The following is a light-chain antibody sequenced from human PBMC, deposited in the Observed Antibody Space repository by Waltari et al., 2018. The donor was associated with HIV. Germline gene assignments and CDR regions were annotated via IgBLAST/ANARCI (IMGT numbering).Light chain of an antibody. CDR2: WAS. Sequence: DVVMIQSPDSLAVSLGESATINCKSSQNLLSSSNNKNYLAWYQQKPGQPPKLLIYWASTRHSGVPDRFRGSGSGTEFTLTISGLQAEDVAVYYCQQYYTTMYTFGQGTKLEIK. CDR1: QNLLSSSNNKNY. CDR3: QQYYTTMYT. V-gene: IGKV4-1*01. J-gene: IGKJ2*01.